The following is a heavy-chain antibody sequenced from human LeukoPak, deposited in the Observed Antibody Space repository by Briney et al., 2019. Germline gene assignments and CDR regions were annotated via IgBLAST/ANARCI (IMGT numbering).Heavy chain of an antibody. Sequence: SQTLSLTCTVSGGSISSVGYYWSWIRQHPGKGLEWIGYIYYSGSTYYNPSLKSRVTISVDTSENQFSLKLSSVTAADTAVYYCARVIDYVWGSYRRPHPSYYFDYWGQGTLVTVSS. CDR2: IYYSGST. D-gene: IGHD3-16*02. V-gene: IGHV4-31*03. J-gene: IGHJ4*02. CDR3: ARVIDYVWGSYRRPHPSYYFDY. CDR1: GGSISSVGYY.